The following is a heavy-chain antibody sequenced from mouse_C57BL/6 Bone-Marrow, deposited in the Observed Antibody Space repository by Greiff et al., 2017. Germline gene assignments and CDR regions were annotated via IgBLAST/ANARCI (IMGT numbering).Heavy chain of an antibody. D-gene: IGHD1-2*01. CDR3: ARLGLIATTGAY. V-gene: IGHV1-4*01. J-gene: IGHJ3*01. CDR2: INPSSGYT. CDR1: GYTFTSYT. Sequence: QVQLQQSGAELARPGASVKMSCKASGYTFTSYTMHWVKQRPGQGLEWIGYINPSSGYTKYNQKFKDKATLTADKYSSTAYMQLSSLTSEDSAVYYCARLGLIATTGAYWGQGTLVTVSA.